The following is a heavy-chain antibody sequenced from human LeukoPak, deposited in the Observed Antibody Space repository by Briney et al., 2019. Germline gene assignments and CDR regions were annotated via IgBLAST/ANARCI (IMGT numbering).Heavy chain of an antibody. CDR3: ARVGPWCFDL. J-gene: IGHJ2*01. V-gene: IGHV4-59*01. CDR2: IGYSGST. CDR1: GGSISTYY. Sequence: SETLSLTCSVSGGSISTYYWSWIRQPPGKGLEWIGYIGYSGSTNYNPSLKSRVSISVDTSKKQFSLKLSSVTAADTAVYYCARVGPWCFDLWGRGTLVTVSS.